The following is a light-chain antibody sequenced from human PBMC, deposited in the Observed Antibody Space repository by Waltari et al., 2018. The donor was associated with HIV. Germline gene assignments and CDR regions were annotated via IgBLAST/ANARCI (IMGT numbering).Light chain of an antibody. V-gene: IGLV3-21*02. J-gene: IGLJ2*01. CDR2: DYS. CDR1: NIVYKG. Sequence: SYVLTKSPSVPVAPGQTAKLSCWGKNIVYKGIQWYQQKPGQAPVLVIFDYSDRPTGIPERFSGSNSGNTATLTVSMVEAGDEADYYCQLWDTSSDHPAFFGGGTKLTVV. CDR3: QLWDTSSDHPAF.